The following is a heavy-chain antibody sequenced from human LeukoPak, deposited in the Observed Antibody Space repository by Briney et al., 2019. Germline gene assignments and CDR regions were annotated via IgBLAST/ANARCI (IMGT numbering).Heavy chain of an antibody. CDR2: SRDKGNRYTT. Sequence: GGSLRLSCAASGFTFSDHYIDWVRQAPGKGLEWVGRSRDKGNRYTTAYAASVRGRFTISRDDPKNSLYLQMNSLKIEDTAVYYCTRLGIAPRDFDYWGQGTLVTVSS. CDR1: GFTFSDHY. D-gene: IGHD6-6*01. V-gene: IGHV3-72*01. J-gene: IGHJ4*02. CDR3: TRLGIAPRDFDY.